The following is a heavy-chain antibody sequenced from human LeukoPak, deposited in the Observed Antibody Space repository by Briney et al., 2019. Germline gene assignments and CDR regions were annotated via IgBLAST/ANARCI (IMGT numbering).Heavy chain of an antibody. J-gene: IGHJ4*02. V-gene: IGHV4-34*01. CDR2: INHSGST. CDR1: GGSFSGYY. Sequence: SETLSLTCAVYGGSFSGYYWSWIRQPPGKGLEWIGEINHSGSTNYNPSLKSRVTISVDTSKNQFSLKLSSVTAADTAVYYCARMYSSSPMFFDYWGQGTLVTVSS. CDR3: ARMYSSSPMFFDY. D-gene: IGHD6-6*01.